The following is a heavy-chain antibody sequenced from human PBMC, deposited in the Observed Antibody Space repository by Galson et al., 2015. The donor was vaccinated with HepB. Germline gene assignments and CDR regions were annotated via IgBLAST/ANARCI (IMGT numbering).Heavy chain of an antibody. V-gene: IGHV3-23*01. CDR3: AKRATLRRRSGWYGGGQHDY. CDR1: GFTFSSYA. J-gene: IGHJ4*02. Sequence: SLRLSCAASGFTFSSYAMSWVRQAPGKGLEWVSAISGSGGSTYYADSVKGRFTISRDNSKNTLYLQMNSLRAEDTAVYYCAKRATLRRRSGWYGGGQHDYWGQGTLVTVSS. D-gene: IGHD6-19*01. CDR2: ISGSGGST.